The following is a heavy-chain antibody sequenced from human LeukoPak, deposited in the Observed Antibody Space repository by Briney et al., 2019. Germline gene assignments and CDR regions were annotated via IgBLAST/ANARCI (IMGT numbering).Heavy chain of an antibody. CDR3: ARVAGVGATIDKDFDY. V-gene: IGHV1-46*01. Sequence: ASVKVSCKASGYTFTSYYMHWVRQAPGQGLEWMGIINPSGGSTSYAQRFQGRVTMTRDASTSTVYMELSSLRSEDTAVYYCARVAGVGATIDKDFDYWGQGTLVTVSS. CDR2: INPSGGST. CDR1: GYTFTSYY. J-gene: IGHJ4*02. D-gene: IGHD1-26*01.